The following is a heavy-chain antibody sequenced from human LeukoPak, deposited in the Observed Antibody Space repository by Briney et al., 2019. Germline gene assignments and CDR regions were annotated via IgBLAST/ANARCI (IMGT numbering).Heavy chain of an antibody. CDR3: ATGPDWDWFDP. Sequence: ASVKVSCKVSGYSVMELSMHWVRQAPGKGLEWMGGFDPEDGETIYAQKFQGRVTMTEDTSTDTAYMELSSLRSEDTAVYYCATGPDWDWFDPWGQGTLVTVSS. V-gene: IGHV1-24*01. CDR2: FDPEDGET. J-gene: IGHJ5*02. D-gene: IGHD2-21*01. CDR1: GYSVMELS.